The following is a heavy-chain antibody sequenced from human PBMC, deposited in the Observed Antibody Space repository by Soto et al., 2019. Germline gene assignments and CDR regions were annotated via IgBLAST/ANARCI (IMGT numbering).Heavy chain of an antibody. CDR2: IYYSGST. CDR1: GGSISSGGYY. CDR3: ARDKGRLNWFAP. V-gene: IGHV4-31*03. Sequence: QVQLQESGPGLVKPSQTLSLTCTVSGGSISSGGYYWSWIRQHPGKGLEWIGYIYYSGSTYYNPSLKSRVDISVDTAKNPFSLKLSSVTAADTAVDYCARDKGRLNWFAPWGQGTLVTVSS. J-gene: IGHJ5*02.